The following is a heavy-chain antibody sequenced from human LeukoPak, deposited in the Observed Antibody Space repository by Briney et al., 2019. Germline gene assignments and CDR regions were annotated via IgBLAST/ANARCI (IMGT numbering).Heavy chain of an antibody. CDR3: AKDHGYYDILTGYYNVYYFDY. D-gene: IGHD3-9*01. Sequence: RSGGSLRLSCAASGSTFSSYAMSWVRQAPGKGLEWVSAISGSGGSTYYADSVKGRFTISRDNSKNTLYLQMNSLRAEDTAVYYCAKDHGYYDILTGYYNVYYFDYWGQGTLVTVSS. CDR2: ISGSGGST. J-gene: IGHJ4*02. CDR1: GSTFSSYA. V-gene: IGHV3-23*01.